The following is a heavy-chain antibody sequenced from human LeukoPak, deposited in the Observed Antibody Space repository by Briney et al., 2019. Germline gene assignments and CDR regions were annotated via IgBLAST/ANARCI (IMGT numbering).Heavy chain of an antibody. CDR3: AKFYCRDGYNCIYYFDY. J-gene: IGHJ4*02. CDR1: GFTFSSYA. V-gene: IGHV3-23*01. D-gene: IGHD5-12*01. Sequence: PGGSLRLSCAASGFTFSSYAMSWVRQAPGKGLEWVSAISGSGGSTYYADSVKGRFTISRDNSKNTLYLQMNSLRAEDTAVYYCAKFYCRDGYNCIYYFDYWGQGTLVTVSS. CDR2: ISGSGGST.